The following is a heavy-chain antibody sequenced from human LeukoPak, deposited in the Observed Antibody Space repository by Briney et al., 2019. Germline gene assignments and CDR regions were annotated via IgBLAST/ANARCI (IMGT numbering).Heavy chain of an antibody. CDR3: ARDRRRITIFGVVPYGMDV. CDR1: GFTFSSYE. CDR2: ISSSGSII. Sequence: GGSLRLSCAASGFTFSSYEMNWVRQAPGKGLEWVSYISSSGSIIYYADSVKGRFTISRDNAKNSLYLQMNSLRAEDTAVYYCARDRRRITIFGVVPYGMDVWGQGTTVTVSS. D-gene: IGHD3-3*01. J-gene: IGHJ6*02. V-gene: IGHV3-48*03.